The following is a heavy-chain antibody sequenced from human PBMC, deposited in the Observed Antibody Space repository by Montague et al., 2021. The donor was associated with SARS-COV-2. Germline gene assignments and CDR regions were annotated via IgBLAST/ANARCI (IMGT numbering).Heavy chain of an antibody. V-gene: IGHV4-39*01. J-gene: IGHJ3*02. Sequence: SLTCTVSGGSISSSSYYWGWIRQPPGKGLEWIGNIFYSGSTYYNTSLKSRVTISVDTSKNQFSLRLSSVTAADTAVYYCARLPYFYDSTHAFDIWGQGTMVTVSS. D-gene: IGHD3-22*01. CDR1: GGSISSSSYY. CDR2: IFYSGST. CDR3: ARLPYFYDSTHAFDI.